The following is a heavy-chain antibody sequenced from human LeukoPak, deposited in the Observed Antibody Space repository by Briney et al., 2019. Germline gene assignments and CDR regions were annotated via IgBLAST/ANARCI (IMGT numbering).Heavy chain of an antibody. D-gene: IGHD3-10*01. Sequence: SETLSLTCTVSGGSISSGSYYCSWIRQPAGKGLEWIGHIYKSGSTNYNPSLKSRVTVSVDTSKNQFSLKLSSVTAADTAVYYCARVLLWFGELFTGFDPWGQGTLVTVSS. CDR1: GGSISSGSYY. J-gene: IGHJ5*02. V-gene: IGHV4-61*09. CDR2: IYKSGST. CDR3: ARVLLWFGELFTGFDP.